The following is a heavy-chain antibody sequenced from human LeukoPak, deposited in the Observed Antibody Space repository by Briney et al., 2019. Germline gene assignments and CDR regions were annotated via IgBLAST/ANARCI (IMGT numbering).Heavy chain of an antibody. V-gene: IGHV1-8*01. CDR1: GYTFTSYD. Sequence: ASVKVSCKASGYTFTSYDINWVRQATGQGLEWMGWMNPNSGNTDYAQKFQGRVTMTRNTSISTAYMELSSLRSEDTAVYYCARGHRSTYYYYMDVWGKGTTVTISS. CDR3: ARGHRSTYYYYMDV. J-gene: IGHJ6*03. D-gene: IGHD1-26*01. CDR2: MNPNSGNT.